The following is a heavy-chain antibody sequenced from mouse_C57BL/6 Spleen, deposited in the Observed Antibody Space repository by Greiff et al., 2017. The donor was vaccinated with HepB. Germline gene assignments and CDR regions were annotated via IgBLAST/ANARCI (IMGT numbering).Heavy chain of an antibody. CDR2: IDPSDSYT. D-gene: IGHD2-2*01. V-gene: IGHV1-69*01. J-gene: IGHJ2*01. Sequence: QVQLQQPGAELAMPGASVKLSCKASGYTFTSYWMHWVKQRPGQGLEWIGEIDPSDSYTNYNQKFKGKATLTVDKSSSTAYMQLSSLTSEDSAVYYGARRGGYGAHVDYWGQTATLTVSS. CDR1: GYTFTSYW. CDR3: ARRGGYGAHVDY.